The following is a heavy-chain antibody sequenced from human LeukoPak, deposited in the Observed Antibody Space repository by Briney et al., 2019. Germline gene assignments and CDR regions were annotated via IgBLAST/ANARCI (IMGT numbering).Heavy chain of an antibody. CDR2: INPNSGGT. Sequence: ASVKVSCKASGYTFTGYYMHWVRQAPGQGLEWMGWINPNSGGTNYAQKFQGRVTMTRDTSISTAYMELSRLRSDDTAVYYCARGLSREDIVVVPAAIDPWGQGTLVTVSS. CDR1: GYTFTGYY. V-gene: IGHV1-2*02. D-gene: IGHD2-2*01. J-gene: IGHJ5*02. CDR3: ARGLSREDIVVVPAAIDP.